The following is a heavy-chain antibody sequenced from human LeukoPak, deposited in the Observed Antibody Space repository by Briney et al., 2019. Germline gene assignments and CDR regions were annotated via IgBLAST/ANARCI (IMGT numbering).Heavy chain of an antibody. CDR1: GFTFSNYA. CDR2: ISGSGATT. D-gene: IGHD4/OR15-4a*01. J-gene: IGHJ4*02. CDR3: ARRAGAYSHPYDY. V-gene: IGHV3-23*01. Sequence: PGGSLRLSCAVSGFTFSNYAMSWVRRAPGKGLEWVSSISGSGATTFYADSVKGRFTISRDNSKNTLYLQMNSLRAEDTAVYYCARRAGAYSHPYDYWGQGTLVTVSS.